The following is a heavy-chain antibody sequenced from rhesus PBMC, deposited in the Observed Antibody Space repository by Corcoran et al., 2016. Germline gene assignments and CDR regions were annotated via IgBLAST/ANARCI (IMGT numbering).Heavy chain of an antibody. CDR2: INGHSVST. CDR1: GGSFSSYW. CDR3: ARYKAATGAFDY. D-gene: IGHD6-25*01. J-gene: IGHJ4*01. V-gene: IGHV4-80*01. Sequence: QVQLQESGPGLVKPSETLSLTCAVSGGSFSSYWWSWIRQPPGKGLEWIGEINGHSVSTNYNPSLKSRVTISKDASKNQFSLKLSSETAADTAVYYCARYKAATGAFDYWGQGVLVTVSS.